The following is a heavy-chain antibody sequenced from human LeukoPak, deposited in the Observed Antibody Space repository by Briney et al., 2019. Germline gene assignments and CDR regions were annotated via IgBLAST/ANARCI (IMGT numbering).Heavy chain of an antibody. CDR2: ISGSGGST. D-gene: IGHD2-15*01. CDR1: GFTFDDYA. J-gene: IGHJ4*02. Sequence: TGGSLRLSCAASGFTFDDYAMSWVRQAPGKGLEWVSAISGSGGSTYYADSVKGRFTISRDNSKNTLYLQMNSLRAEDTAVYYCAKAGAVVVVAAKFFDYWGQGTLVTVSS. CDR3: AKAGAVVVVAAKFFDY. V-gene: IGHV3-23*01.